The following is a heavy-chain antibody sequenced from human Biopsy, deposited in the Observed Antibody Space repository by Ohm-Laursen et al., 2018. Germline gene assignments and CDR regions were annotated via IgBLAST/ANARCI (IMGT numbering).Heavy chain of an antibody. CDR2: IYSSGGT. Sequence: SDTLSLTCTVSGGSIISYYWNWIRQPAGKGLEWIGRIYSSGGTKYNPSLKSRVTMSVDTSKNQFSLTLRSVTAADTAVYYCARENFGSGSYFMCFDSWGQGTLVTVSS. D-gene: IGHD3-10*01. CDR1: GGSIISYY. V-gene: IGHV4-4*07. CDR3: ARENFGSGSYFMCFDS. J-gene: IGHJ5*01.